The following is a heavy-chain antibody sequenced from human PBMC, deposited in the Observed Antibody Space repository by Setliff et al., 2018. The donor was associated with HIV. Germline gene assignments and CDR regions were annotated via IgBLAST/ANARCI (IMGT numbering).Heavy chain of an antibody. J-gene: IGHJ6*02. CDR2: ISGSGGST. CDR1: GFTFSSSA. D-gene: IGHD5-18*01. Sequence: PGGSLRLSCAASGFTFSSSAMSWVRQAPGKGLEWISSISGSGGSTYYAHSVKGRFAISRDNSKDTLFLQMNSLRAEDTAVYYCAKDFARYSSYYHGMDVWGQGTTVTVSS. V-gene: IGHV3-23*01. CDR3: AKDFARYSSYYHGMDV.